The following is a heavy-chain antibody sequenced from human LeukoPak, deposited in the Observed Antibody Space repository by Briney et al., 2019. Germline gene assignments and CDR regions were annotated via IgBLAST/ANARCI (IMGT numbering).Heavy chain of an antibody. V-gene: IGHV3-48*03. CDR2: ISSSGSTI. Sequence: GGSLRLSCAASGFTFSSYEMNWVRQAPGKGLEWVSYISSSGSTIYYADSVKGRFTISRDNAKNSLYLQMNSLRAEDTAVYYCARDESSGWYWYFDLWGRGTLVTVSS. J-gene: IGHJ2*01. CDR1: GFTFSSYE. CDR3: ARDESSGWYWYFDL. D-gene: IGHD6-19*01.